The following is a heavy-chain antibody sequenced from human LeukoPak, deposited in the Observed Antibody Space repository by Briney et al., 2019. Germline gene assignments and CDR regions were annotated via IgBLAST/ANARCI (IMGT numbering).Heavy chain of an antibody. Sequence: SVTVSCKASGGTFSSYAISWVRQALGQGLEWMGGIIPIFGTANDAQKFQGRVTITADGSTSTAYMELSSLRSEDTAVYYCARDGGGWGPEYNWFDPWGQGTLVTVSS. CDR3: ARDGGGWGPEYNWFDP. CDR1: GGTFSSYA. CDR2: IIPIFGTA. J-gene: IGHJ5*02. D-gene: IGHD3-16*01. V-gene: IGHV1-69*13.